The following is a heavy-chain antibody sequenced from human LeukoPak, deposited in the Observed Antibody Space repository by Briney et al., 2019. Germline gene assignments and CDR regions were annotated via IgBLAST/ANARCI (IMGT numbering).Heavy chain of an antibody. Sequence: ASVKVSCKASGGTFSSYAISWVRQAPGQGLEWMGWINPNSGGTNYAQKFQGRVTMTRDTSISTAYMELSRLRSDDTAVYYCARGQSPNYYDSSGYLNWFDPWGQGTLVTVSS. V-gene: IGHV1-2*02. J-gene: IGHJ5*02. CDR1: GGTFSSYA. CDR2: INPNSGGT. D-gene: IGHD3-22*01. CDR3: ARGQSPNYYDSSGYLNWFDP.